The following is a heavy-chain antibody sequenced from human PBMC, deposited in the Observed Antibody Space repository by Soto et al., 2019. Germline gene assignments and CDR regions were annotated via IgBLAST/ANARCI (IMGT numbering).Heavy chain of an antibody. D-gene: IGHD5-18*01. V-gene: IGHV3-30*18. CDR1: GFTFSSYG. J-gene: IGHJ4*02. CDR3: AKLRIQQDY. Sequence: GGSLRLSCAASGFTFSSYGMHWVRQAPGKGLEWVAVISYDGSNKYYADSVKGRFTISRDNSKNTLYLQMNRLRAEDTAVYYCAKLRIQQDYWGQGTLVTVSS. CDR2: ISYDGSNK.